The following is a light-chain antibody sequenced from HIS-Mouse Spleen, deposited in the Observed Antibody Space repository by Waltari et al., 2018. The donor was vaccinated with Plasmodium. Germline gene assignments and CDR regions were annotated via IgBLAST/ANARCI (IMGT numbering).Light chain of an antibody. Sequence: DIQMTQSPSSLSASVGDSVTITCRASQSISSYLNWYQQKPGKAPKLLIYAASSLQSGVPSRFSGSGSGTDCTLTISRLQPEDFATYYCQQSYSTPLTFGGGTKVEIK. CDR1: QSISSY. V-gene: IGKV1-39*01. CDR3: QQSYSTPLT. CDR2: AAS. J-gene: IGKJ4*01.